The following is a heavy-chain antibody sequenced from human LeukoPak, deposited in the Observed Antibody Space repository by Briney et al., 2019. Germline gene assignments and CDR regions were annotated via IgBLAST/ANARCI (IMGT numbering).Heavy chain of an antibody. J-gene: IGHJ4*02. CDR1: GFTFSSYA. D-gene: IGHD3-16*01. V-gene: IGHV3-23*01. CDR2: ISGSGGST. CDR3: ARGSGYFDH. Sequence: GGSLRLSCAASGFTFSSYAMSWVRQAPGKGLEWVSAISGSGGSTYYAGSVRGRFTISRDNSRNTLFLQMSSLRPEDTAVYYCARGSGYFDHWGQGTLVTVSS.